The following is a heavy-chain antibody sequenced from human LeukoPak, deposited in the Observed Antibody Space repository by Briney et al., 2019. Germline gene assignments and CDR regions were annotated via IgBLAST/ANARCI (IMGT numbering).Heavy chain of an antibody. J-gene: IGHJ3*02. CDR2: ISSSGSTI. D-gene: IGHD4-17*01. CDR3: ARADYGDYVDDAFDI. V-gene: IGHV3-11*01. Sequence: GGSLRLSCAASGFTFSDYDMSWIRQAPGKGLEWVSYISSSGSTIYYADSVKGRFTISRDNAKNSLYLQMNSLRAEDTAVYYCARADYGDYVDDAFDIWGQGTMVTVSS. CDR1: GFTFSDYD.